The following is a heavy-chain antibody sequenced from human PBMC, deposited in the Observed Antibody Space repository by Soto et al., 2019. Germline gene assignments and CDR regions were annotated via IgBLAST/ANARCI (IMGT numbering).Heavy chain of an antibody. CDR2: INPSGGST. J-gene: IGHJ5*02. Sequence: ASVKVSCKASGYTFTSYYMHWVRQAPGQGHEWMGIINPSGGSTGYAQKFQGRVTVTRDTSIGTVYLELSSLTSEDTAVYYCARSAIVPCAITWWFHPWGPGNLGTLSP. CDR1: GYTFTSYY. V-gene: IGHV1-46*01. CDR3: ARSAIVPCAITWWFHP. D-gene: IGHD2-2*01.